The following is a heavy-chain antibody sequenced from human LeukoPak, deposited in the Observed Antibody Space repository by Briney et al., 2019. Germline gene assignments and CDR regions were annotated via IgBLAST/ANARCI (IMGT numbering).Heavy chain of an antibody. J-gene: IGHJ4*02. CDR2: IRYDGSNE. Sequence: GGSLRPSGEASGLTFSDYGLTGFRKVQGKGLEGVALIRYDGSNEYYADSVKGRFTISRDSSKSTLYLQMNSLRAEDTAVYYCAKELTVGTTSKNLDYWGQGTLVTVSS. D-gene: IGHD1-26*01. V-gene: IGHV3-30*02. CDR3: AKELTVGTTSKNLDY. CDR1: GLTFSDYG.